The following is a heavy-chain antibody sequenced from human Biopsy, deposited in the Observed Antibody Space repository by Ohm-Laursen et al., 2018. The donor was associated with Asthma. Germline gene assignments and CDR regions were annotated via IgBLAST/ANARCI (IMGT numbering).Heavy chain of an antibody. CDR2: LIPVLGTA. V-gene: IGHV1-69*13. CDR1: GYTFTGYY. D-gene: IGHD5-12*01. Sequence: SVKVSCKSSGYTFTGYYMHWVRQAPRQGLEWMGGLIPVLGTADYAPMFEGRVTITVDESTSTAYLELTSLRFEDTAVYYCARGYSGTDRIVYYYSGMEVWGQGTTVTVSS. CDR3: ARGYSGTDRIVYYYSGMEV. J-gene: IGHJ6*02.